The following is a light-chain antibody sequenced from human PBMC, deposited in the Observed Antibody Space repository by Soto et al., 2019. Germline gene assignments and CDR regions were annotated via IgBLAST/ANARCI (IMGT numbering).Light chain of an antibody. Sequence: EIVMTQSPATLSVSPGERATLSCRASQSVSYNLAWYQQKPGQGPRLLIYGAFTRATGIPARFSGSGSGTEFTLTISSLQSEDLAVYYCQQYKNWPPLTFGGGTKVEIK. J-gene: IGKJ4*01. CDR3: QQYKNWPPLT. V-gene: IGKV3-15*01. CDR1: QSVSYN. CDR2: GAF.